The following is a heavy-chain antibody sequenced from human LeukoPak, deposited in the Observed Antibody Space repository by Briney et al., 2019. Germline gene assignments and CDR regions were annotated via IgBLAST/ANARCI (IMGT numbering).Heavy chain of an antibody. D-gene: IGHD2-15*01. CDR2: ISAYNGNT. J-gene: IGHJ4*02. CDR3: ARDPDGPYCSGGSCYGY. V-gene: IGHV1-18*01. Sequence: ASVKVSCKASGYTFTSYAMHWVRQAPGQRLEWMGWISAYNGNTNYAQKLQGRVTMTTDTSTSTAYMELRSLRSDDTAVYYCARDPDGPYCSGGSCYGYWGQGTLVTVSS. CDR1: GYTFTSYA.